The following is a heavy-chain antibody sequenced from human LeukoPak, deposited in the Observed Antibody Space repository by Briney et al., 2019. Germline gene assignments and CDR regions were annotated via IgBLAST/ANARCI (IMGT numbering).Heavy chain of an antibody. CDR1: GYTFTSYD. Sequence: GASLKVSCKASGYTFTSYDINWVRQATGQGLEWMGWMNPNSGNTGYAQKFQGRVTITRNTSISTAYMELSSLRSEDTAVYYCAKAPRRGYIPDYWSQGTLVTVSS. CDR3: AKAPRRGYIPDY. V-gene: IGHV1-8*03. J-gene: IGHJ4*02. CDR2: MNPNSGNT. D-gene: IGHD5-18*01.